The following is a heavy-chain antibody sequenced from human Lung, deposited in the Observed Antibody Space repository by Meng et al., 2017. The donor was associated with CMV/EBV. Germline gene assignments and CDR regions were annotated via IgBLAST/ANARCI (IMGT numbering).Heavy chain of an antibody. J-gene: IGHJ4*02. Sequence: GESXKISCAASGFTFNSYAMNWVRQAPGKGLEWVSYISETSSYIYYADSVKGRFTISRDNANKSLYLQMNSLRAEDTALYYCVRDWKYSWGQGTLVTVSS. D-gene: IGHD1-1*01. CDR2: ISETSSYI. CDR1: GFTFNSYA. V-gene: IGHV3-21*01. CDR3: VRDWKYS.